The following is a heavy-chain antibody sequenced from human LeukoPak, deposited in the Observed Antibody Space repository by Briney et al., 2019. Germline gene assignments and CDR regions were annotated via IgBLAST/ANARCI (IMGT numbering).Heavy chain of an antibody. CDR1: GFTFSIYA. CDR2: ISGSSSHT. V-gene: IGHV3-23*01. Sequence: PGRSLRLSCAASGFTFSIYAMSWVRQAPGKGLEWVSGISGSSSHTMDADSVRGRFTISRDNTRNTLYLHMNNVRAEDTALYYCAKEHDYSNAAPEWGFDSWGQGTRVTVSS. J-gene: IGHJ4*02. D-gene: IGHD3-3*01. CDR3: AKEHDYSNAAPEWGFDS.